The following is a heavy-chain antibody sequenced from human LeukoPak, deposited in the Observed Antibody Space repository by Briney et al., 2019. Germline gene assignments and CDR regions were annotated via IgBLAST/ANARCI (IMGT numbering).Heavy chain of an antibody. V-gene: IGHV3-23*01. CDR3: AKAPVVVVASTANFDS. CDR2: ITGTINNT. CDR1: GFTFSDYY. J-gene: IGHJ4*02. Sequence: GGSLRLSCAASGFTFSDYYMSWIRQAPGRGLEWVSSITGTINNTHYADSVKGRFTISRDNSKNTLYLQMDGLRADDTAAYYCAKAPVVVVASTANFDSWGQGTQVTVSS. D-gene: IGHD2-15*01.